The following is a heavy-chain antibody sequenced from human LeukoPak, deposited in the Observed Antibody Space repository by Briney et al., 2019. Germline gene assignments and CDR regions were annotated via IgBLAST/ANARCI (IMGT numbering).Heavy chain of an antibody. D-gene: IGHD5-24*01. Sequence: GGSLRLSCAASGFTFSSYAMHWVRQAPGKGLEWVAVISYDGSNKYYADSVKGRFTISRDNSKNTLYLQMNSLRAEDTAVYYRARDLGRDGYIRFDYWGQGTLVTVSS. CDR3: ARDLGRDGYIRFDY. CDR1: GFTFSSYA. CDR2: ISYDGSNK. V-gene: IGHV3-30-3*01. J-gene: IGHJ4*02.